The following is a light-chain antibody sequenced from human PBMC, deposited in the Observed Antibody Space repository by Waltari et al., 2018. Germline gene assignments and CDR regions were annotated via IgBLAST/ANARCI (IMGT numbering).Light chain of an antibody. V-gene: IGLV1-40*01. Sequence: QSVLTQPPSVSGAPGQRVTISCTGSSSNLGAGSAVHWYQQLPGTAPKLLSYGNSNRPSGVPDRFSGSKSGTSASLAITGLQAEDEADYYCQSYDSSLSGSVFGGGTKLTVL. CDR2: GNS. J-gene: IGLJ2*01. CDR3: QSYDSSLSGSV. CDR1: SSNLGAGSA.